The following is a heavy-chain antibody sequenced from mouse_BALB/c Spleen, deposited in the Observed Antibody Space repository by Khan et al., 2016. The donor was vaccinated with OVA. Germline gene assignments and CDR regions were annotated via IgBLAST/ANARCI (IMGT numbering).Heavy chain of an antibody. J-gene: IGHJ4*01. CDR1: GFSLTNYG. V-gene: IGHV2-2*02. D-gene: IGHD2-1*01. CDR3: ARKAIYYGNPGTMDY. Sequence: QVQLKESGPGLVQPSQSLSITCTVSGFSLTNYGVHWVRQSPGKGLEWLGVIWSGGSTDYNAAFISRLSISKDNSKSQVFFKMNSLQVNDKAMYYWARKAIYYGNPGTMDYWGQGTSVTVSS. CDR2: IWSGGST.